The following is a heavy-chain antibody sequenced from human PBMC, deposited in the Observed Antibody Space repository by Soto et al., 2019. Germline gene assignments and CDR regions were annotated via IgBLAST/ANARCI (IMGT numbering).Heavy chain of an antibody. Sequence: GGSLRLSCTASGFTFDDYAMSWFRQAPGKGLEWVGFIRSKAYVGTTQYAASVKGRFTISRDDSKSIAYLQMNSLKTEDTAVYYCTRQGVCSRTSCLDYYYNGRDVGGKGTRVTVP. D-gene: IGHD2-2*01. CDR3: TRQGVCSRTSCLDYYYNGRDV. CDR1: GFTFDDYA. J-gene: IGHJ6*04. V-gene: IGHV3-49*03. CDR2: IRSKAYVGTT.